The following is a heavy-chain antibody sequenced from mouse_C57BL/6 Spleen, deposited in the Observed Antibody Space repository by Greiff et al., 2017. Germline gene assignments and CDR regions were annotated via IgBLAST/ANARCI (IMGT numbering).Heavy chain of an antibody. Sequence: DVKLVESGGGLVQPKGSLKLSCAASGFSFNTYAMNWVRQAPGKGLEWVARIRHNSNNYATYYADSVKDRFTISRDDPESMLYLQMNNLKTEDTAMYYCSLGGYFDVWGTGTTVTVSS. V-gene: IGHV10-1*01. CDR2: IRHNSNNYAT. D-gene: IGHD3-3*01. CDR3: SLGGYFDV. J-gene: IGHJ1*03. CDR1: GFSFNTYA.